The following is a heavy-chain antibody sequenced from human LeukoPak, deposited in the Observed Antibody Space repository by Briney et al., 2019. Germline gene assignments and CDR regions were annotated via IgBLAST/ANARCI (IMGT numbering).Heavy chain of an antibody. CDR3: AKGRSSGDSCSNY. Sequence: GGSLRLSCAASGFIFTNYAMSWVRQPPGKGLEWVSVVSGSGDSTYYADSVKGRFTISRDNSKNTLYPQMNSLRAEDTAVYYCAKGRSSGDSCSNYWGQGSLVTVSS. CDR2: VSGSGDST. J-gene: IGHJ4*02. CDR1: GFIFTNYA. D-gene: IGHD2-15*01. V-gene: IGHV3-23*01.